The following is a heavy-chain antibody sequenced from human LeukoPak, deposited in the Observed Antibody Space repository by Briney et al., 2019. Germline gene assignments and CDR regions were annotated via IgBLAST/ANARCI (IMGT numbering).Heavy chain of an antibody. Sequence: PGGSLRLYCAASGFTFSDYYMNWSRQAPGKGLEWVSYISGSSSYTNYADSVKGRITISRDNAKNSLYLQMNSLRAEDTAVYYCARAGNLENYFDYWGQGTLGTVSS. CDR3: ARAGNLENYFDY. CDR2: ISGSSSYT. V-gene: IGHV3-11*05. D-gene: IGHD1-1*01. CDR1: GFTFSDYY. J-gene: IGHJ4*02.